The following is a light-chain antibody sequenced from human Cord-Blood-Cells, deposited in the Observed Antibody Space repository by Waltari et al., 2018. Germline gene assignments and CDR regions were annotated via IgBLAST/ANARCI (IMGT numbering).Light chain of an antibody. CDR3: QQYDNLLFT. CDR2: DAS. CDR1: QDISNY. Sequence: DIQRTQSLSSLSASVGDSVKITGQARQDISNYLNWYQQKPGKAPKLLIYDASNLETGVPSRFSGSGSGTDFTFTISSLQPEDIATYYCQQYDNLLFTFGPGTKVDIK. J-gene: IGKJ3*01. V-gene: IGKV1-33*01.